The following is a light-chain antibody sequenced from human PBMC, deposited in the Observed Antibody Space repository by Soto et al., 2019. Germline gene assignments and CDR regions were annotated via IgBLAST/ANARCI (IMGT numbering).Light chain of an antibody. J-gene: IGKJ5*01. CDR1: QSIKNY. CDR2: GAS. V-gene: IGKV1-39*01. Sequence: DIQMTQSPSSLSAAIGDRVTITSRSSQSIKNYLNWYQHKPGAAPKLLIFGASNLESGVPSSFSGSGSGTEFTLSISSLQPEDFATYYCQQGYSTTPITFGQGTRLEIK. CDR3: QQGYSTTPIT.